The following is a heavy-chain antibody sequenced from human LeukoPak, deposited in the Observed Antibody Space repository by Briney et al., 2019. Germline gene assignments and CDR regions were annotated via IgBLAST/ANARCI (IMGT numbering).Heavy chain of an antibody. Sequence: ASVKVSCKASGYTFTSYYMHWVRQAPGQGLEWMGIINPSGGSTSYAQKFQGRVTMTRDTSTSTVYMELSSLRSEDTAVYYCASPIVRSYYDYVWGSYRSPHYYYGMDVWGQGTTATVSS. D-gene: IGHD3-16*02. CDR3: ASPIVRSYYDYVWGSYRSPHYYYGMDV. CDR2: INPSGGST. J-gene: IGHJ6*02. V-gene: IGHV1-46*01. CDR1: GYTFTSYY.